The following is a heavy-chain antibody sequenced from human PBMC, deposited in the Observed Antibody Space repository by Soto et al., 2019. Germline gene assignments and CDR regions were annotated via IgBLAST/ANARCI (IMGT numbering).Heavy chain of an antibody. CDR1: GFTFSSYS. CDR2: ISSSSYI. V-gene: IGHV3-21*01. Sequence: GGSLRLSCAASGFTFSSYSMNWVRQAPGKGLEWVSSISSSSYIYYADSEKGRFTISRDNAKNSLYLQMNSLRAEDTAVYYCAAHYGLQVMDVWGKGTTVTVSS. CDR3: AAHYGLQVMDV. D-gene: IGHD4-4*01. J-gene: IGHJ6*04.